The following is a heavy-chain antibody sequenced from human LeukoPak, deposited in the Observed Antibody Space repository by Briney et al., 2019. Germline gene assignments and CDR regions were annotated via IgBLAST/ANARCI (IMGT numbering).Heavy chain of an antibody. D-gene: IGHD5-18*01. J-gene: IGHJ6*03. CDR3: AKSEGYSYGYYYYMDV. CDR1: GFTFSSYG. Sequence: GGSLRLSCAASGFTFSSYGMHWVRQAPGKGLEWVAFIRHDGSNKYYADSVKGRFTISRDNSKNTLYLQMNSLRAEDTAVYYCAKSEGYSYGYYYYMDVWGKGTTVTVSS. V-gene: IGHV3-30*02. CDR2: IRHDGSNK.